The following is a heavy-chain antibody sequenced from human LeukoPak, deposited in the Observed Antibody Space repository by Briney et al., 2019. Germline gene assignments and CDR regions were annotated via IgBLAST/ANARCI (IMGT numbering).Heavy chain of an antibody. Sequence: PGGSLRLSCAASGFTFSSYAMHWVRQAPGKGLEWVAVISYDGSNKYYADSVKGRFTISRDNSKNTLYLQMNSLRAEDTAVYYCARVQILWLKPGAFDLWGQGTEVIVSS. J-gene: IGHJ3*01. D-gene: IGHD3-9*01. CDR3: ARVQILWLKPGAFDL. CDR2: ISYDGSNK. CDR1: GFTFSSYA. V-gene: IGHV3-30*04.